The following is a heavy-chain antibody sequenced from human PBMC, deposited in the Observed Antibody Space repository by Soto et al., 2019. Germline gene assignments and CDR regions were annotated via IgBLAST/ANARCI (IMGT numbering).Heavy chain of an antibody. Sequence: ASVKVSCKASGYTFTIYYVHCVLQAPGQGLEWMGIINPSGGGTTYAQKFQGRVTMTRDTSTSTVYMELSSLRSEDTAVYYCARGYSSGGMDVWGQGTTVTVSS. CDR3: ARGYSSGGMDV. D-gene: IGHD6-25*01. J-gene: IGHJ6*02. CDR1: GYTFTIYY. CDR2: INPSGGGT. V-gene: IGHV1-46*01.